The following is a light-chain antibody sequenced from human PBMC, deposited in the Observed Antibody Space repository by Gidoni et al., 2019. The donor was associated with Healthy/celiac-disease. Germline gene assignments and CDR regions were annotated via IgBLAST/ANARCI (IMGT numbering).Light chain of an antibody. CDR3: QQSYSTF. J-gene: IGKJ3*01. CDR1: QSIRSY. V-gene: IGKV1-39*01. CDR2: AAS. Sequence: DIQMTQSPPSLSASVGDRATITCRASQSIRSYLNWYQQKPGKAPKLLIYAASSLQSGVPSRFSGSGSGTDFTLTISSLQPEDFATYYCQQSYSTFFGPGTKVDIK.